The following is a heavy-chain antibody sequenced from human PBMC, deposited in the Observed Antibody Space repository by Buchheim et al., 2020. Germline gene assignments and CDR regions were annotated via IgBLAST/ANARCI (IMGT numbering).Heavy chain of an antibody. J-gene: IGHJ6*02. Sequence: EVQLVESGGDLVQPGGSLRLSCAASGFTFSTYAMSWVRQAPGKGLEWVSTISSSGGSTFYADSVKGRFPISRDNSTNTLYLQIKSLRAEDTAVFYCAKRLGIEAGEGYDMDVWGQGTT. D-gene: IGHD6-19*01. CDR1: GFTFSTYA. CDR3: AKRLGIEAGEGYDMDV. V-gene: IGHV3-23*04. CDR2: ISSSGGST.